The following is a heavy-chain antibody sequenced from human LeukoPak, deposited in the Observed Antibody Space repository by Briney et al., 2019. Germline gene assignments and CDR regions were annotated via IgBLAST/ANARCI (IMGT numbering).Heavy chain of an antibody. CDR2: IYPRDGST. CDR1: GYTFTSNY. J-gene: IGHJ4*02. V-gene: IGHV1-46*01. Sequence: ASVTVSFMASGYTFTSNYIHWVRQAPGQGPEWMGMIYPRDGSTSYAQKFQGRVTVTRDTSTSTVHMELSGLRSEDTAVYYCARDQEGFDYWGQGTLVTVSS. CDR3: ARDQEGFDY.